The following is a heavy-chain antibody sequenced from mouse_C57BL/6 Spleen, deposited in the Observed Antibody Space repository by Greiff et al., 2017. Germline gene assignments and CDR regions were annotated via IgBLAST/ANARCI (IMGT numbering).Heavy chain of an antibody. CDR1: GYTFTSYW. Sequence: VQLQQPGAELVKPGASVKLSCKASGYTFTSYWMQWVKQRPGQGLEWIGEIDPSDSYTNYNQKFKGKATLTVDTSSSTAYMQLSSLTSEDSAVYYCARWVITTVAYYFDYWGQGTTLTVSS. V-gene: IGHV1-50*01. J-gene: IGHJ2*01. CDR2: IDPSDSYT. D-gene: IGHD1-1*01. CDR3: ARWVITTVAYYFDY.